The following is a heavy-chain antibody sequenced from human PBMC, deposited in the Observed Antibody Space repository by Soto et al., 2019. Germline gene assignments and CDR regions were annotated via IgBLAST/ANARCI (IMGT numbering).Heavy chain of an antibody. J-gene: IGHJ5*02. CDR3: ACTYYWNDGGSFDP. CDR2: ISAYNGNT. CDR1: GYTFTSYG. D-gene: IGHD1-20*01. V-gene: IGHV1-18*01. Sequence: ASVKVSCKASGYTFTSYGISWVRQAPGQGLEWMGWISAYNGNTNYAQKLQGRVTMTTDTSTSTAYMELRSLRSDDTAVYYCACTYYWNDGGSFDPCGQGTLVTVSS.